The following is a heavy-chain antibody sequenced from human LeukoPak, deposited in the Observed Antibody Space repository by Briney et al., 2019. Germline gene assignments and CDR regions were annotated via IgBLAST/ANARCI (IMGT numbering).Heavy chain of an antibody. Sequence: SETLSLTCTVSGGSISSYYWSWIRQPPGKGLEWIGYIYYSGSTNYNPSLKSRVTISVDTSKNQFSLKLSSVTAADTAVYYCARVRYGGNSFDDAFDIWGQGTMVTVSS. CDR2: IYYSGST. CDR3: ARVRYGGNSFDDAFDI. J-gene: IGHJ3*02. CDR1: GGSISSYY. V-gene: IGHV4-59*01. D-gene: IGHD4-23*01.